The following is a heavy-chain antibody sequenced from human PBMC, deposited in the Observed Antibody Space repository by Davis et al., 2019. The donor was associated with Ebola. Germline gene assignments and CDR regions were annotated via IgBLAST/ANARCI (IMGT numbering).Heavy chain of an antibody. V-gene: IGHV1-46*02. J-gene: IGHJ4*02. CDR1: GYTLKNFL. Sequence: ASVKVSCKASGYTLKNFLMNWVRQAPGEGLEWMGIINPSGGTTTYAQKFKGRLTMTRDTSTSTVYMELSSLRSEDTAVYYCGRDISYTYYDFWSGIHDRGQGILVSVSS. CDR2: INPSGGTT. D-gene: IGHD3-3*01. CDR3: GRDISYTYYDFWSGIHD.